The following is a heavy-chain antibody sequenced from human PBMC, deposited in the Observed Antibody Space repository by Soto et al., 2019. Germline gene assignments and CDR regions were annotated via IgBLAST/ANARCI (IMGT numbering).Heavy chain of an antibody. D-gene: IGHD3-16*01. V-gene: IGHV1-18*01. J-gene: IGHJ3*02. CDR2: ISAYNGNT. CDR3: ARDLSLIMITFGGAIPHDAFDI. Sequence: GASVKVSCKASGYTFTSYGISWVRQAPGQGLEWMGWISAYNGNTNYAQKLQGRVTMTTDTSTSTAYMELRSLRSDDTAVYYCARDLSLIMITFGGAIPHDAFDIWGQGTMVTVSS. CDR1: GYTFTSYG.